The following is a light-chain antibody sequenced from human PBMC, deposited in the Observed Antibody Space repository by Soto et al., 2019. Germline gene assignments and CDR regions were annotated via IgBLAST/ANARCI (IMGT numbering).Light chain of an antibody. CDR3: QHRRNWPLT. Sequence: IVLTQSPATLSLSPGERATLSCRASQSVSSYLAWYQQKPGQAPRLLIYHASNRATGIPARFSGSGSGTDFTLTISSLEPEDFAVYYCQHRRNWPLTFGGGTKVEIK. V-gene: IGKV3-11*01. CDR2: HAS. J-gene: IGKJ4*01. CDR1: QSVSSY.